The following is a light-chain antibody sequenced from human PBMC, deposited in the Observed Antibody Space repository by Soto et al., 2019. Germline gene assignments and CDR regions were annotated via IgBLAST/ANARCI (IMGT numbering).Light chain of an antibody. V-gene: IGLV1-40*01. Sequence: QSVLTQPPSVSGAPGQRVTIFCTGSSSNIGAGHDVHWYQHLPGTAPKLLIYGNNNRPSGVPDRFFGSKSGTSASLAITGLQAEDEADYYCQSYDSGLSGYVFGTGTKVTVL. CDR1: SSNIGAGHD. CDR2: GNN. CDR3: QSYDSGLSGYV. J-gene: IGLJ1*01.